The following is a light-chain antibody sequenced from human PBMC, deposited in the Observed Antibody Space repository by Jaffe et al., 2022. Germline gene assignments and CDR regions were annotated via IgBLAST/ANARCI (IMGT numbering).Light chain of an antibody. Sequence: DIQLTQSPSSLSSSVGGRVTITCRASQSVSNYLSWYQQKQGQAPKLLIRDASTLQSGVPSKFSGSGSGTDFTLTISTVEAEDVATYYCQQSYSNPPTFGQGTKLEIK. CDR3: QQSYSNPPT. CDR1: QSVSNY. CDR2: DAS. V-gene: IGKV1-39*01. J-gene: IGKJ2*01.